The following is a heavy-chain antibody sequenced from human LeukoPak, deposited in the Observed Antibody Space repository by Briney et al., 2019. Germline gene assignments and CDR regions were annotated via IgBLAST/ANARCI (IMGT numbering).Heavy chain of an antibody. CDR1: GYTSTSYG. D-gene: IGHD1-26*01. CDR2: ISAYNGNT. CDR3: ARTRRIVGATDFDY. V-gene: IGHV1-18*01. Sequence: ASVKVSCKASGYTSTSYGISWVRQAPGQGLEWMGWISAYNGNTNYAQKLQGRVTMTTDTSTSTAYMELRSLRSDDTAVYYCARTRRIVGATDFDYWGQGTLVTVSS. J-gene: IGHJ4*02.